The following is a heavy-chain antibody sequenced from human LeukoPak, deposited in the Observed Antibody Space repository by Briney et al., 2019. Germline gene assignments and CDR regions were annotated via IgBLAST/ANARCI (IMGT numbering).Heavy chain of an antibody. CDR2: ISTSSDTI. CDR3: ARGWLSNTFDY. CDR1: GFTFSSYS. Sequence: PGGSLRLSCAASGFTFSSYSMDWVRQAPGKGLEWLSHISTSSDTIYYADSVKGRFTISRDNAKNSLYLQTNSLRDEDTAVYYCARGWLSNTFDYWGQGTLVTVSS. J-gene: IGHJ4*02. V-gene: IGHV3-48*02. D-gene: IGHD6-19*01.